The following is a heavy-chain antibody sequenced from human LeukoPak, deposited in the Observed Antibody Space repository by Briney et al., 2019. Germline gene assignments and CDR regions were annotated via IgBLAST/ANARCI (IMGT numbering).Heavy chain of an antibody. J-gene: IGHJ5*02. CDR2: IYYSGST. CDR3: ARVGRKCHVRGVIHWFDP. CDR1: GGSISSYY. V-gene: IGHV4-59*01. D-gene: IGHD3-10*02. Sequence: PSETLSLTCTVSGGSISSYYWSWIRQPPGKGLEWIGYIYYSGSTNYNPSLKSRVTISVDTSKNQFSLKLSSVTAADTAVYYCARVGRKCHVRGVIHWFDPWGQGTLVTVSS.